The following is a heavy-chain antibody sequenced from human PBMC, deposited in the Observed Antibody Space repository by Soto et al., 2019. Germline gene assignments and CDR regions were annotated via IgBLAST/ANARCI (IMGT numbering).Heavy chain of an antibody. Sequence: PGGSLRLSCAASGSTFSSYAMSWVRQAPGKGLEWVSAISGSGGSTYYADSVKGRFTISRDNSKNTLYLQMNSLRAEDTAVYYCATHPSIYNWNDDSIGVTYDYWGQGTLVTVSS. CDR1: GSTFSSYA. V-gene: IGHV3-23*01. J-gene: IGHJ4*02. D-gene: IGHD1-1*01. CDR2: ISGSGGST. CDR3: ATHPSIYNWNDDSIGVTYDY.